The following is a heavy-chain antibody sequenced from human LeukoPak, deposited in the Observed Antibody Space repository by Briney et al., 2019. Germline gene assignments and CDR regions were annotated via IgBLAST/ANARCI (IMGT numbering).Heavy chain of an antibody. CDR2: ISTYNGNT. Sequence: ASVKVSCKASGYTFTSYGISWVRQAPGQGLEWMGWISTYNGNTKYAQKLQGWVTMTTDTSTSSAYMELKSLTSDDTAVYYCAREAPFGVVQSRYGMDVRGQGTTVTVSS. V-gene: IGHV1-18*01. CDR3: AREAPFGVVQSRYGMDV. J-gene: IGHJ6*02. CDR1: GYTFTSYG. D-gene: IGHD3-3*01.